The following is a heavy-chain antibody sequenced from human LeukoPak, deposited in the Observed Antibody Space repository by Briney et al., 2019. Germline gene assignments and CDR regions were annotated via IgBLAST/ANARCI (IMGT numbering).Heavy chain of an antibody. D-gene: IGHD2-15*01. CDR1: GYSINNYW. CDR2: IYPADSGI. J-gene: IGHJ5*02. V-gene: IGHV5-51*01. CDR3: ARQEYCSGGSCYTWFDP. Sequence: GESLKISSKGSGYSINNYWIGWVRQMPGKGLEWMGIIYPADSGIRYTPSFQGQVTISADKSISTAYLQWSSLKASDTAMYYCARQEYCSGGSCYTWFDPWGQGTLVTVSS.